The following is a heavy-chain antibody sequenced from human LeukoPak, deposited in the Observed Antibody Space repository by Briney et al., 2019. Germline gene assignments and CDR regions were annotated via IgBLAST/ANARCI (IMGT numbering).Heavy chain of an antibody. CDR1: GVSISSYY. Sequence: PSETLSLTCTVSGVSISSYYWSWIRQPAGKGLEWIGRIYTSGSTNYNPSLKSRVTMSVDTSKNQFSLKLSSVTAADTAVYYCARDTMVRGVEGGDYWGQGTLVTVSS. V-gene: IGHV4-4*07. J-gene: IGHJ4*02. CDR3: ARDTMVRGVEGGDY. CDR2: IYTSGST. D-gene: IGHD3-10*01.